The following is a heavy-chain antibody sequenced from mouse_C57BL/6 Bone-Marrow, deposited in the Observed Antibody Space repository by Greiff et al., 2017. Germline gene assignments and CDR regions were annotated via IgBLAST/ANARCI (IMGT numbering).Heavy chain of an antibody. V-gene: IGHV5-4*01. CDR2: ISDGGSYT. CDR1: GFTFSSYA. Sequence: EVMLVESGGGLVKPGGSLKLSCAASGFTFSSYAMSWVRQTPEKRLEWVATISDGGSYTYYPDNVKGRFTISRDNAKNNLYLQMSHLKSEDTAMYYCARDRTDYYYVSRTLYFDLWGTGTTLTVSS. CDR3: ARDRTDYYYVSRTLYFDL. D-gene: IGHD1-1*01. J-gene: IGHJ1*03.